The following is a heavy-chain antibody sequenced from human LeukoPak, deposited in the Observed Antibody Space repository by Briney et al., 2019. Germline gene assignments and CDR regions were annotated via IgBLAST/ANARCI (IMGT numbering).Heavy chain of an antibody. J-gene: IGHJ5*02. Sequence: GRSLRLSCAASGFTFSSYGMHWVRQAPGKGLEWVAVISYDGSNKYYADSVKGRFTISRDNSKNTLYLQMNSLRAEDTAVYYCAKDRGDNWFDPWGQGTLVTDSS. CDR1: GFTFSSYG. V-gene: IGHV3-30*18. D-gene: IGHD3-10*01. CDR3: AKDRGDNWFDP. CDR2: ISYDGSNK.